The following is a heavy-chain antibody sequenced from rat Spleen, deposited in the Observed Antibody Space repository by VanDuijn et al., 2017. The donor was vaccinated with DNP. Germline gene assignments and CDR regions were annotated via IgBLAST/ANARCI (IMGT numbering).Heavy chain of an antibody. CDR1: GFTFSSYW. J-gene: IGHJ2*01. CDR2: MSTVGNP. V-gene: IGHV2S12*01. Sequence: VQLVESGGGSVQPGRSLKLSCVASGFTFSSYWMYWIRQAPGKGLEWIAAMSTVGNPYYNSTLKSRLSITRDTSKGQVFLQMNRLQTEDTAIYFCTRAGGLLRIVTSYFDYWGQGVMVTVSS. CDR3: TRAGGLLRIVTSYFDY. D-gene: IGHD1-6*01.